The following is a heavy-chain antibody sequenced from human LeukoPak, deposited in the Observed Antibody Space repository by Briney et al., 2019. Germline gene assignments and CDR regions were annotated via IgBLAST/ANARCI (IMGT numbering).Heavy chain of an antibody. CDR3: ARGIASRANYYYYMDV. J-gene: IGHJ6*03. CDR1: GYTFTSYD. Sequence: ASVKVSCKASGYTFTSYDINWVRQATGQGREWMGWMNPNSGNTGYAQKFQGRVTMTRNTSISTAHMALSSLRSEDTAVYYCARGIASRANYYYYMDVWGKGTTVTVSS. D-gene: IGHD6-13*01. V-gene: IGHV1-8*01. CDR2: MNPNSGNT.